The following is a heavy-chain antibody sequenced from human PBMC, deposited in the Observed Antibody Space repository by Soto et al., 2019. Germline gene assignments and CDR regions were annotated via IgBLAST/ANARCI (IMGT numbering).Heavy chain of an antibody. CDR1: GGSFSGYY. Sequence: PSETLSLTCAVYGGSFSGYYWSWIRQPPGKGLEWIGDINHSGSTNYNPSLKSRVTISVDTSKNQFSLKLSSVTAADTAVYYCSRVPVFRFLDWFGPHYYYGMDVWGQGTTVTVSS. CDR2: INHSGST. D-gene: IGHD3-3*01. V-gene: IGHV4-34*01. J-gene: IGHJ6*02. CDR3: SRVPVFRFLDWFGPHYYYGMDV.